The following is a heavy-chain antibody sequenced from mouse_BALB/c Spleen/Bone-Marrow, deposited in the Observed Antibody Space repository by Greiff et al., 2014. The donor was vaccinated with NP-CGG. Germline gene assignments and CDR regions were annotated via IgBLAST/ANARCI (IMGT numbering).Heavy chain of an antibody. D-gene: IGHD2-1*01. J-gene: IGHJ4*01. V-gene: IGHV1-87*01. Sequence: VKLVESGAELARPGASVKLSCKASGYTFTSYWMQWVKQRPGQGLEWIGAIYPGDGDTRYTQKFRGKATLTADKSSNTAYMQLSSLTSEDSAVYFCTSPYGNYDAMDYWGQGTSVTVSS. CDR1: GYTFTSYW. CDR3: TSPYGNYDAMDY. CDR2: IYPGDGDT.